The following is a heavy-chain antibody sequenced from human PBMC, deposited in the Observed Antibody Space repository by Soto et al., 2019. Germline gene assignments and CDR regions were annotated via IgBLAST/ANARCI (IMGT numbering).Heavy chain of an antibody. CDR1: GASISRDTYS. Sequence: QLQLQESGAGPVKPSQTLSLTCAVSGASISRDTYSWNWIRQPPGKGLEWIGYIHRSGSTYYNPSSKSRVTISVDKSKNQFSLRLSSVTAADTAVYYCASGRYEYFLNWGLGTLVTVSS. CDR2: IHRSGST. CDR3: ASGRYEYFLN. J-gene: IGHJ1*01. V-gene: IGHV4-30-2*01. D-gene: IGHD1-26*01.